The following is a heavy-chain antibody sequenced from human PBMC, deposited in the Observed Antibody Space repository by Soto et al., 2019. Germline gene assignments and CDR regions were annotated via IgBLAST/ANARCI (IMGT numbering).Heavy chain of an antibody. CDR3: ALDIVARIGPNYYGMDV. CDR1: GYTFTSYY. V-gene: IGHV1-46*01. J-gene: IGHJ6*02. D-gene: IGHD5-12*01. CDR2: INPSGGST. Sequence: GASVKVSCKASGYTFTSYYMHWVRQAPGQGLEWMGIINPSGGSTSYAQKFQGRVTMTRDTSTSTVYMELSSLRSEDTAVYYCALDIVARIGPNYYGMDVWGQGTTVTVSS.